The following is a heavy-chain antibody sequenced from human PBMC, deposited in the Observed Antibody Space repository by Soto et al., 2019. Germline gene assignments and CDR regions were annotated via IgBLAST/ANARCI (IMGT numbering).Heavy chain of an antibody. J-gene: IGHJ4*02. Sequence: ASVKVSFKASGYTFTSYAMHWVRQAPGQRLEWMGWINAGNGNTKYSQKFQGRVTITRDTSASTAYMELSSLRSEDTAVYYCAREARGLQLWEYFDYWGQGTLVTVSS. CDR2: INAGNGNT. CDR1: GYTFTSYA. CDR3: AREARGLQLWEYFDY. D-gene: IGHD5-12*01. V-gene: IGHV1-3*01.